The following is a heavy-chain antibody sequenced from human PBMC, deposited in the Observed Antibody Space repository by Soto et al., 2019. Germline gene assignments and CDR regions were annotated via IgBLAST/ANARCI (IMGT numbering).Heavy chain of an antibody. V-gene: IGHV4-4*02. J-gene: IGHJ5*02. D-gene: IGHD4-17*01. CDR2: IFRTGAT. Sequence: QVRLQESGPGLVQPSGTLSLTCAVSGDSVSGDSWWSWLRQSPGKGLEWIGEIFRTGATHYNPSLNSRVAISVDKSKNQVSPKMTSVTAADTAVYYCASGGDYTWHTWGQGTLVTVSS. CDR3: ASGGDYTWHT. CDR1: GDSVSGDSW.